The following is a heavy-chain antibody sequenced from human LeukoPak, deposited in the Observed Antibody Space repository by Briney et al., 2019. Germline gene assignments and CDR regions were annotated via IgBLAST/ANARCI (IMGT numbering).Heavy chain of an antibody. CDR3: AREGYYDILTGYYGMDV. V-gene: IGHV1-69*13. CDR2: IIPIFGTA. J-gene: IGHJ6*02. Sequence: GASVKVSCKASGGTFSSYAISWVRQAPGQGLEWMGGIIPIFGTANYAQKFQGRVTITADESTSTAYMELSSLRSEDTAVYYCAREGYYDILTGYYGMDVWGQGTTVTVSS. CDR1: GGTFSSYA. D-gene: IGHD3-9*01.